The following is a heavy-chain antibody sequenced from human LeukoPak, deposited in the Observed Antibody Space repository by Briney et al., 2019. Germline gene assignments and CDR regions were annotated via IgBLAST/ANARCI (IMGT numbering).Heavy chain of an antibody. CDR2: ISYDGSNK. D-gene: IGHD6-13*01. CDR3: ARGPIAAASTGNRNEDY. J-gene: IGHJ4*02. CDR1: GFTFSSYA. V-gene: IGHV3-30-3*01. Sequence: PGRSLRLSCAASGFTFSSYAMHWVRQAPGKGLEWVAVISYDGSNKYYADSVKGRFTISRDNSKNTLYLQMNSLRAEDTAVYYCARGPIAAASTGNRNEDYWGQGTLVTVSS.